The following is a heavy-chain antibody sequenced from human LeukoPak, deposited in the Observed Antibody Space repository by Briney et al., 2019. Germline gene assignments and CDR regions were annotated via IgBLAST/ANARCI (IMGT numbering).Heavy chain of an antibody. V-gene: IGHV4-39*01. CDR3: ARLQRNYYYYMDV. D-gene: IGHD5-24*01. CDR2: IYYSGST. Sequence: SETLSLTCTVSGGSISSSSFYWGWIRPPPGKGLEWSGSIYYSGSTYYNSSLKSRLTISVDTSKNQFSLKLSSVTAADTAVYYCARLQRNYYYYMDVWGKGTTVTVSS. CDR1: GGSISSSSFY. J-gene: IGHJ6*03.